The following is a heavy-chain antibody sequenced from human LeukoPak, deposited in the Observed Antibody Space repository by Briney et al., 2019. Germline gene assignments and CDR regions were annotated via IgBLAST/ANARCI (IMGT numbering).Heavy chain of an antibody. CDR2: IKSKSDGGAT. D-gene: IGHD5-12*01. CDR1: GFTFSYAW. Sequence: PGGSLRLSYVASGFTFSYAWMNWVRQAPGKGLEGVGRIKSKSDGGATDYTAPVKGRFTISRDDSENTPYLHMNSLGTEDTGVYYCYTVLVWGGYDAKETDKRGQGTLVTVSS. CDR3: YTVLVWGGYDAKETDK. J-gene: IGHJ4*02. V-gene: IGHV3-15*01.